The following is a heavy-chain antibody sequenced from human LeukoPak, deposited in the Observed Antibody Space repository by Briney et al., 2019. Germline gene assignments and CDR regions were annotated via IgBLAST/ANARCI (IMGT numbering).Heavy chain of an antibody. D-gene: IGHD1-26*01. Sequence: PGRSLRLSCAASGFTFDDYAMHWVRQAPGKGLEWVSGISWNSGSIGYADSVKGRFTISRDNSKNTLYLQMNSLRAEDTAVYYCARDLYSGSYLRGYDAFDIWGQGTMVTVSS. J-gene: IGHJ3*02. CDR3: ARDLYSGSYLRGYDAFDI. CDR2: ISWNSGSI. CDR1: GFTFDDYA. V-gene: IGHV3-9*01.